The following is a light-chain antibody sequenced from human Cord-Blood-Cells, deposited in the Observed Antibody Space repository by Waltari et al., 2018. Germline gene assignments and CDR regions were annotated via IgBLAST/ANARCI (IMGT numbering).Light chain of an antibody. CDR1: QSISSY. V-gene: IGKV1-39*01. Sequence: DIQMTQSPSSLSASVGDRVTITCRASQSISSYLNWYQQKPGKAPKLLIYAASSLQSGVPPRFSGSGSRTDFTLTISSLQPEDFATYYCQQSYSTPITFGQGTRLEIK. J-gene: IGKJ5*01. CDR2: AAS. CDR3: QQSYSTPIT.